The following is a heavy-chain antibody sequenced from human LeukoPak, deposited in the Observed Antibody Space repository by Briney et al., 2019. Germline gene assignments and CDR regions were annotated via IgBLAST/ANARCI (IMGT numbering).Heavy chain of an antibody. CDR1: GGSISSSNW. V-gene: IGHV4-4*02. Sequence: SETLSLTCAVSGGSISSSNWWSWVRQPPGKGLEWIGEIYHSGSTNYNPSLKSRVTISVDKSKNQFSLKLSSVTAADTAVYYCARKLGYCSSTSCQTYNYYYYYMDVWGKGTTVTVSS. CDR2: IYHSGST. CDR3: ARKLGYCSSTSCQTYNYYYYYMDV. J-gene: IGHJ6*03. D-gene: IGHD2-2*01.